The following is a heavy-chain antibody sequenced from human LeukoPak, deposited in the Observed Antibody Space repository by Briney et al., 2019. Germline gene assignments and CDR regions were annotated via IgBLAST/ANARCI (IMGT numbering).Heavy chain of an antibody. J-gene: IGHJ6*02. V-gene: IGHV1-46*01. CDR3: ARLSRDGYNYAYGMDV. Sequence: GASVKVSCKASGYTFTSYYMHWVRQAPGQGLEWMGIINPSGGSTSYAQKFQGRVTMTRDTSTSTVYMELSSLRSEDTAVYYCARLSRDGYNYAYGMDVWGQGTTVTVSS. CDR2: INPSGGST. D-gene: IGHD5-24*01. CDR1: GYTFTSYY.